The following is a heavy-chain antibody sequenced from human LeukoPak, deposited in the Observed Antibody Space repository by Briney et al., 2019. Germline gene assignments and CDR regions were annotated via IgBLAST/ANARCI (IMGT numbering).Heavy chain of an antibody. CDR1: GGSISTSNYY. CDR3: ATLISLPDIAAAGS. D-gene: IGHD6-13*01. CDR2: IFYSGST. Sequence: SETLSLTCTVSGGSISTSNYYWGWIRQPPGKGLEWIGNIFYSGSTYYGPSLKSRLTISLDTSRNQFSLKLNSVTAADTAVYYCATLISLPDIAAAGSWGQGTLVTVSS. V-gene: IGHV4-39*07. J-gene: IGHJ5*02.